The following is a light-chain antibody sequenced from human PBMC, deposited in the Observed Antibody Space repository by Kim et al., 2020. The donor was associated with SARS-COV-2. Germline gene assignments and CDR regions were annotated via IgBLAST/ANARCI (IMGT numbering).Light chain of an antibody. CDR2: RNN. CDR1: INDVGSQG. V-gene: IGLV10-54*04. J-gene: IGLJ3*02. Sequence: LTQPPSVSKGLGQTATLTCTGNINDVGSQGAAWLQQHQGHPPKLLSFRNNDRPSGISERFSASRSSNTASLTITGLQPADEADYYCSAWDSSLTAWVFGGGTQLTVL. CDR3: SAWDSSLTAWV.